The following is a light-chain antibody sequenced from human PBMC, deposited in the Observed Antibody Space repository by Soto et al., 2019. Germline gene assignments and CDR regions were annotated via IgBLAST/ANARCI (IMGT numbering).Light chain of an antibody. CDR2: GAS. V-gene: IGKV3-20*01. Sequence: EMVLTQSLATLSVSPGESVILSCRASQSVDISLAWYQQKPGQAPRLLIYGASTRATDMPGTFSGRGSGTDFTLTISRLEPEDFAVYYCQQYGSSGTFGQGTKVDI. CDR3: QQYGSSGT. J-gene: IGKJ1*01. CDR1: QSVDIS.